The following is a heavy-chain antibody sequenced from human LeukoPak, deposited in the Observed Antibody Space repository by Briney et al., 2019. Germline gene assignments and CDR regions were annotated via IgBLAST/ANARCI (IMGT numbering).Heavy chain of an antibody. CDR2: IYYSGTT. Sequence: SETLCLTCTVSGGSISSYYWSWIRQPPGKGLEWIGYIYYSGTTNYNPSLKSRVTISVATSKNQFSLRLRSVTAADTAVYYCESAARGYSYVFDYWGQGTLVTVSS. V-gene: IGHV4-59*01. D-gene: IGHD5-18*01. CDR3: ESAARGYSYVFDY. J-gene: IGHJ4*02. CDR1: GGSISSYY.